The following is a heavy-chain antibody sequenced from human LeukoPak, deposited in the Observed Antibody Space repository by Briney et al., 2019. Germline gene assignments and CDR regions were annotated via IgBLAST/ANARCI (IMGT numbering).Heavy chain of an antibody. CDR1: GGSMSDSIT. J-gene: IGHJ5*02. V-gene: IGHV4/OR15-8*01. D-gene: IGHD6-25*01. CDR2: IHDDGRT. Sequence: SETLSLTCSVSGGSMSDSITWGWVRQPPGKGLEWLANIHDDGRTAPNPSLRSRLTISQDRSNNQFSLKVSSVTAADTAFYYCAKVLTAAGLDLWGQGILVTVSS. CDR3: AKVLTAAGLDL.